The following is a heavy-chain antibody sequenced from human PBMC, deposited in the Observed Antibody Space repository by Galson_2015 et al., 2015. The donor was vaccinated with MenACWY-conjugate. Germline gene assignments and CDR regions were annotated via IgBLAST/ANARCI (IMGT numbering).Heavy chain of an antibody. D-gene: IGHD2-15*01. CDR2: ISYDGTRK. CDR1: GFTLSSYA. CDR3: ARGCSRGSCSVY. V-gene: IGHV3-30-3*01. Sequence: SLRLSCAASGFTLSSYAMHWVRQAPGKGLEWVAVISYDGTRKFYADSVKGRFTISRDNSKNTLYLQMNSLRVEDTAIYYCARGCSRGSCSVYWGQGALVTVSS. J-gene: IGHJ4*02.